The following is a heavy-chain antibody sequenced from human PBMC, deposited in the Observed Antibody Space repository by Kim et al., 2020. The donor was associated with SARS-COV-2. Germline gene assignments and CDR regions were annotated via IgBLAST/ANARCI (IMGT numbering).Heavy chain of an antibody. Sequence: ASVKVSCKASGYTFTSYDINWVRQATGQGLEWMGWMNPNSGNTGYAQKFRGRVTMTRNTSISTAYMELSSLRSEDTAVYYCARLYYDFWSGYYYYYYMDVWGKGTTVTVSS. J-gene: IGHJ6*03. CDR3: ARLYYDFWSGYYYYYYMDV. CDR2: MNPNSGNT. V-gene: IGHV1-8*01. D-gene: IGHD3-3*01. CDR1: GYTFTSYD.